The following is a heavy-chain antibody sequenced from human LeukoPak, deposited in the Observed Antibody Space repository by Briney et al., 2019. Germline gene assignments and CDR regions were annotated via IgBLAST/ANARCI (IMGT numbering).Heavy chain of an antibody. CDR2: INWNGGST. V-gene: IGHV3-20*04. J-gene: IGHJ4*02. D-gene: IGHD5-18*01. CDR3: ARDNSYGYSFFDY. CDR1: VFIFDDYG. Sequence: GGSLRLSCAASVFIFDDYGMSWVRQAPAKGLEWVSSINWNGGSTDYANSVKGRFTISRDSTKNSLYLQMNSLRAEDTALYYCARDNSYGYSFFDYWGQGTLVTVSS.